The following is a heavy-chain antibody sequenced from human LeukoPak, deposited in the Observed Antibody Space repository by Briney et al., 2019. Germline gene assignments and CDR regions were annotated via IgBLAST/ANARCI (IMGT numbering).Heavy chain of an antibody. D-gene: IGHD5-24*01. CDR2: ISSSSSYI. CDR1: GFTFSSYS. Sequence: GGSLRLSCAASGFTFSSYSMNWVRRAPGKGLEWVSSISSSSSYIYYADSVKGRFTISRDNAKNSLYLQMNSLRAEDTAVYYCARTNSEMATIYFDYWGQGTLVTVSS. J-gene: IGHJ4*02. V-gene: IGHV3-21*01. CDR3: ARTNSEMATIYFDY.